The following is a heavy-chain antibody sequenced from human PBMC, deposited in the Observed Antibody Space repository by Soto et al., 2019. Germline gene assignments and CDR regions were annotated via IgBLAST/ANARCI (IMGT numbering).Heavy chain of an antibody. D-gene: IGHD4-17*01. J-gene: IGHJ4*02. Sequence: SETLFVTWAVYGGSFRGYYWSWIRQPPGKGLEWIGEINHSGSTNYNPSLKSRVTISVDTSKNQFSLKLSSVTAADTAVYYCASSPYGDRYYFDYWGQGTLVTVSS. CDR3: ASSPYGDRYYFDY. CDR1: GGSFRGYY. V-gene: IGHV4-34*01. CDR2: INHSGST.